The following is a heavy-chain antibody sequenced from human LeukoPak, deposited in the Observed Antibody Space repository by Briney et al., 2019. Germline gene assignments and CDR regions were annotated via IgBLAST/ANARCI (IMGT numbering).Heavy chain of an antibody. J-gene: IGHJ4*02. CDR3: AKDRPGIAAAGIFDY. Sequence: GGSLRLSCAASGFTFDDYAMHWVRQTPGKGLEWVSLISGDGGSTYYADSVKGRFTISRDNSKNSLYLQMNSLRTEDTALYYCAKDRPGIAAAGIFDYWGQGTLVTVPS. D-gene: IGHD6-13*01. CDR1: GFTFDDYA. V-gene: IGHV3-43*02. CDR2: ISGDGGST.